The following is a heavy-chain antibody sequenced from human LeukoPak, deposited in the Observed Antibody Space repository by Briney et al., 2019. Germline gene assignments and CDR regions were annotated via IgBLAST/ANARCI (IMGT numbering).Heavy chain of an antibody. CDR1: GGSISSGGYY. CDR2: IYYSGST. J-gene: IGHJ6*02. V-gene: IGHV4-31*03. D-gene: IGHD2-2*01. Sequence: NPSETLSLTCTVSGGSISSGGYYWSWIRQHPGKGLEWIGYIYYSGSTYYNPSLKSRVTISVDTSKNQFSLKLSSVTAADTAVYYCARARPLGYCSSTSCPGGEWLRDYYYYYGMDVWGQGTTVTVSS. CDR3: ARARPLGYCSSTSCPGGEWLRDYYYYYGMDV.